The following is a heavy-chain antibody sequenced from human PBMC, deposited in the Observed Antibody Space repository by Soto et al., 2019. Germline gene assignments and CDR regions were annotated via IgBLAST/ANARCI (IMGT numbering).Heavy chain of an antibody. V-gene: IGHV1-69*12. CDR2: LIPIFGTA. J-gene: IGHJ5*02. CDR1: GGTFSSYA. CDR3: ASLMGLRSDTAMVENNWFDP. Sequence: QVQLVQSGAEVKKPGSSVKVSCKASGGTFSSYAISWVRQAPGQGLEWMGGLIPIFGTANYAQKFQGRVTITADESTSTAYMELSSLRSEDTAVYYCASLMGLRSDTAMVENNWFDPWGQGTLVTVSS. D-gene: IGHD5-18*01.